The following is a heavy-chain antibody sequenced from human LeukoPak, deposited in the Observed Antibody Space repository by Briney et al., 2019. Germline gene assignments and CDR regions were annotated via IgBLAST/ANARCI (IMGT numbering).Heavy chain of an antibody. D-gene: IGHD3-10*01. Sequence: GASVKVSCKASGYTFTSYGISWVRQAPGQGLEWMGWISAYNGNINYAQKLQGRVTMTTDTSTSTAYMELRSLRSDDTAVYYCARDLQRITMVRGVTGYYWGQGTLVTVSS. CDR1: GYTFTSYG. J-gene: IGHJ4*02. CDR2: ISAYNGNI. CDR3: ARDLQRITMVRGVTGYY. V-gene: IGHV1-18*01.